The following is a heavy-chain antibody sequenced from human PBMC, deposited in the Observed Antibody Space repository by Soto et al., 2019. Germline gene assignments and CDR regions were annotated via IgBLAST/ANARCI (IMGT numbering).Heavy chain of an antibody. D-gene: IGHD3-22*01. Sequence: SETLSLTCTVSGGSISSYYWSWIRQPPGKGLEWIGYIYYSGSTNYNPSLKSRVTISVDTSKNQFSLKLSSVTAADTAVYYCARHYYDSSGYYDPFDYWGQGTLVTVSS. CDR3: ARHYYDSSGYYDPFDY. CDR2: IYYSGST. CDR1: GGSISSYY. J-gene: IGHJ4*02. V-gene: IGHV4-59*08.